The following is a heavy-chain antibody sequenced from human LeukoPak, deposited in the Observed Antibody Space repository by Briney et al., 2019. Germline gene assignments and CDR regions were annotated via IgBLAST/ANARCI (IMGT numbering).Heavy chain of an antibody. J-gene: IGHJ4*02. Sequence: GGSLRLSCAASGFTFSSYSMNWVRQAPGEGLEWVSSISSSSSYIYYADSVKGRFTISRDNAKNSLYLQMNSLRAEDTAVYYCASSGYFDWLYHLGFHRDYWGQGTLVTVSS. V-gene: IGHV3-21*01. CDR3: ASSGYFDWLYHLGFHRDY. CDR1: GFTFSSYS. CDR2: ISSSSSYI. D-gene: IGHD3-9*01.